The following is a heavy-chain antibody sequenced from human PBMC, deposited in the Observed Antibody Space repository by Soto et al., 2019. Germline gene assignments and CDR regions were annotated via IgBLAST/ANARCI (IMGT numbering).Heavy chain of an antibody. D-gene: IGHD6-19*01. CDR3: ARSGGIAVAGNY. CDR2: INAGNGNT. Sequence: ASVKVSCKASGYTFTSYAMHWVRQAPGQRLEWMGWINAGNGNTKYSQKFQGRVTITRDTSASTAYMELSSLRSEDTAVYYCARSGGIAVAGNYWGQGTLVTVSS. J-gene: IGHJ4*02. CDR1: GYTFTSYA. V-gene: IGHV1-3*01.